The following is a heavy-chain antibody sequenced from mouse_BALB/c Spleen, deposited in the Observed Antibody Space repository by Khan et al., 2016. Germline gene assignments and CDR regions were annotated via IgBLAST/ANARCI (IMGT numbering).Heavy chain of an antibody. V-gene: IGHV3-6*02. D-gene: IGHD2-10*02. J-gene: IGHJ3*01. CDR2: ISYDGSN. CDR1: GYSITSGYY. Sequence: EVKLLESGPGLVKPSQSLSLTCSATGYSITSGYYWNWIRQFPGNKLEWMGYISYDGSNNYNPSLKNRISITRDTSKNQFFLKLNSVTTEDTATYYCAREEYGISFAYWGQGTLVTVSA. CDR3: AREEYGISFAY.